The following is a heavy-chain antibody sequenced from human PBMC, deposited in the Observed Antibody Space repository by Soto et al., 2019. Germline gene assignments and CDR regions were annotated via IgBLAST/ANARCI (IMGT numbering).Heavy chain of an antibody. V-gene: IGHV3-33*01. Sequence: QVQLVESGGGVVQPGKSLRLSCAASGFTLSSNGMHWVRQAPGKGLEWVAFIWYDGSDKYYADSVKGRFTISRDNSKNTLYLQMNSLRAEDTAVYYCARDRYPNYPTDAFAIWGQGTLVTVYS. CDR3: ARDRYPNYPTDAFAI. J-gene: IGHJ3*02. CDR1: GFTLSSNG. D-gene: IGHD4-4*01. CDR2: IWYDGSDK.